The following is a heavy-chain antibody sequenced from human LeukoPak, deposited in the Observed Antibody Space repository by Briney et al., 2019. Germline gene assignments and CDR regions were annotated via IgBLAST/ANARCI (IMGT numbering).Heavy chain of an antibody. D-gene: IGHD6-13*01. CDR3: ARHAGYYSSSWYTGYYYYYMDV. V-gene: IGHV4-61*02. Sequence: SQTLSLTCTVSGGSISSGSYYWSWIRQPAGKGLEWIGRIYTSGSTNYNPSLKSRVTISVDTSKNQFSLKLSSVTAADTAVYYCARHAGYYSSSWYTGYYYYYMDVWGKGTTVTISS. CDR2: IYTSGST. J-gene: IGHJ6*03. CDR1: GGSISSGSYY.